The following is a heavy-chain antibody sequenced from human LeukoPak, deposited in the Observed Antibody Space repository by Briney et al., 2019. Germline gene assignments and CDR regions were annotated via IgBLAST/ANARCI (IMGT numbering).Heavy chain of an antibody. CDR2: IYNRGST. CDR1: GDSISSNF. J-gene: IGHJ4*02. Sequence: SETLSLTCTLSGDSISSNFWSWIRQPPGKGLEWIGYIYNRGSTRYNPSLKRRATISEDTSKNQFSLKLNSVTAADTGVYYCARAKPNWNPPDYWGRGTLVTLSS. CDR3: ARAKPNWNPPDY. V-gene: IGHV4-59*08. D-gene: IGHD1-1*01.